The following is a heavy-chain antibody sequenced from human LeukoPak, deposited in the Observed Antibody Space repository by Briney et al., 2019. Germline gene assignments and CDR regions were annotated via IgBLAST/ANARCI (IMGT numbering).Heavy chain of an antibody. D-gene: IGHD2-2*01. CDR3: AKDIQVVPAASTFDI. V-gene: IGHV3-9*01. Sequence: PGGSLRLSCAASGFTFDDYAMHWVRHAPGKGLEWVSGISWNSGSIGYADSVKGRFTISRDNAKNSLYLQMNSLRAEDTALYYCAKDIQVVPAASTFDIWGQGTMVTVSS. J-gene: IGHJ3*02. CDR1: GFTFDDYA. CDR2: ISWNSGSI.